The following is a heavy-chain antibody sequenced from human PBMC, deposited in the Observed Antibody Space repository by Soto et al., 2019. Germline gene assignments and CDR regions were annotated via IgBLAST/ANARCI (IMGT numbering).Heavy chain of an antibody. Sequence: QVQLQESGPGLVKPSETLSLTCSVSGVSLSTGNWWTWVRQSPGEGLQWIGKIYHVVTTNYNPALKSRVSFSADKSKNQFSLKLTSMTAADTAVYYCARASYGLGFFDYWGQGTLVAVSS. CDR2: IYHVVTT. CDR3: ARASYGLGFFDY. D-gene: IGHD4-17*01. CDR1: GVSLSTGNW. J-gene: IGHJ4*02. V-gene: IGHV4-4*02.